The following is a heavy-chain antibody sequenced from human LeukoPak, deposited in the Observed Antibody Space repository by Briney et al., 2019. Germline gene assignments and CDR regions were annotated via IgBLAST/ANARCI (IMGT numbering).Heavy chain of an antibody. V-gene: IGHV3-74*01. Sequence: GGSLRLSCAASGFTFSSYWMHWVRQAPGKGLVWVSRINSDGSSTSYADSVKGRFTISRDNAKNTLYLQMNSLRAEDTAVYYCARDRLLRFGEFELFDYWGQGTLVTVSS. J-gene: IGHJ4*02. D-gene: IGHD3-10*01. CDR2: INSDGSST. CDR3: ARDRLLRFGEFELFDY. CDR1: GFTFSSYW.